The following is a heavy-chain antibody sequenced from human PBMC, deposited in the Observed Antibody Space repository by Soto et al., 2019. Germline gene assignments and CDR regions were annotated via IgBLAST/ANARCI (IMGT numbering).Heavy chain of an antibody. V-gene: IGHV4-39*01. CDR2: IYYSGST. D-gene: IGHD6-6*01. Sequence: SETLSLTCTVSGGSISSSSYYWGWIRQPPGKGLEWIGSIYYSGSTYYNPSLKSRVTISVDTSKNQFSLKLSSVTAADTAVYYCARHRIAAQKRGFVWRPGVSHVFYIWGQGKMVPVSS. J-gene: IGHJ3*02. CDR3: ARHRIAAQKRGFVWRPGVSHVFYI. CDR1: GGSISSSSYY.